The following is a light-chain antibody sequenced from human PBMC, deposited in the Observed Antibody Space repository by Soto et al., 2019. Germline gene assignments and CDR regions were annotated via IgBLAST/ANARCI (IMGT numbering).Light chain of an antibody. J-gene: IGKJ1*01. V-gene: IGKV3-20*01. CDR1: QTLSRSW. Sequence: EVVLTQSPGTLSLSPGERATLSCRASQTLSRSWLAWYQHKPGQAPRLLIYRTSNSATGIPDRFSGSGSGTDFTLTISRLEPGDFAVYWCQQYDSSPRTFGQGTKVDIK. CDR3: QQYDSSPRT. CDR2: RTS.